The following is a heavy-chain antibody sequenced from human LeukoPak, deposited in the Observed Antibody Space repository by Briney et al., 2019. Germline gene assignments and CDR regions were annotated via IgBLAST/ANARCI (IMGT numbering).Heavy chain of an antibody. Sequence: PGGSLRLSCAASGFSFRSYGMPWLRQAPGPGLEGVADIWYDGSNKYYADSVKGRFTISRDNSKNTLYLQMNSLRAEDTAVYYCASDRGGYYRGGYFDYWGQGTLVTVSS. CDR2: IWYDGSNK. J-gene: IGHJ4*02. CDR1: GFSFRSYG. V-gene: IGHV3-33*01. CDR3: ASDRGGYYRGGYFDY. D-gene: IGHD5-12*01.